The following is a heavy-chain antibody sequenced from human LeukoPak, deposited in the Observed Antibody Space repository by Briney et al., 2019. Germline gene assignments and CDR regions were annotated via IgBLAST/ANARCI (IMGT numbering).Heavy chain of an antibody. V-gene: IGHV3-53*01. D-gene: IGHD4-11*01. Sequence: GGSLRLSCAASGFTVSSNYMTWVRQAPGKGLEWVSVIYSGGSTYYADSVKGRLTISRDNSKNTLYLQMNSLRAEDTAAYYCARVYSGRRYFDYWGQGTLVTVSS. CDR3: ARVYSGRRYFDY. CDR1: GFTVSSNY. J-gene: IGHJ4*02. CDR2: IYSGGST.